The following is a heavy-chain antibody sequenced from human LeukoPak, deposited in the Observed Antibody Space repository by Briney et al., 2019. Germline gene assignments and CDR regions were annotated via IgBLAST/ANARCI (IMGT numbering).Heavy chain of an antibody. V-gene: IGHV3-21*01. CDR1: GFTFSSYS. Sequence: KPGGSLRLSCAASGFTFSSYSMNWVRQAPGKGLEWVSYISSSGSYIYYADSVKGRFTMSRDNAKNSMYLPMNNLSAEDTAVYYCTRPRTGTTDYWGQGTLVTVSS. CDR3: TRPRTGTTDY. CDR2: ISSSGSYI. D-gene: IGHD1-7*01. J-gene: IGHJ4*02.